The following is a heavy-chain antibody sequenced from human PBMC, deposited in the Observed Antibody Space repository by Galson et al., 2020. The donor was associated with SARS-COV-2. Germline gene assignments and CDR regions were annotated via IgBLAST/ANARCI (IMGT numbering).Heavy chain of an antibody. Sequence: ASVKVSCKASGYTFTSYYMHWVRQPPGQGLAWMGIINPSGGSTSYAQKFQGRVTMTRDTSTSTVYMELSSLRSEDTAVYYCGRSPYYDFWVGYSVGGDYYYGMDVWGQGTTVTVSS. D-gene: IGHD3-3*01. V-gene: IGHV1-46*01. CDR1: GYTFTSYY. J-gene: IGHJ6*02. CDR3: GRSPYYDFWVGYSVGGDYYYGMDV. CDR2: INPSGGST.